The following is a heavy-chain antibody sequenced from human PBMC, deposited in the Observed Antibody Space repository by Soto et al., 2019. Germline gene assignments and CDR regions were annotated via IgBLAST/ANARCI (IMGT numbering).Heavy chain of an antibody. CDR3: AHSVVAGLGYYFDY. CDR1: GFSLSSTRVA. J-gene: IGHJ4*02. D-gene: IGHD6-19*01. CDR2: IYWDDDK. Sequence: QITLKESGPPLVKPTQTLTLTCTFSGFSLSSTRVAVGWIRQPPGKALEWLALIYWDDDKRYSPFLKSRLTITKDTSKNQVVLTMTNMDPVDTATPYCAHSVVAGLGYYFDYWGQGTLVTVSS. V-gene: IGHV2-5*02.